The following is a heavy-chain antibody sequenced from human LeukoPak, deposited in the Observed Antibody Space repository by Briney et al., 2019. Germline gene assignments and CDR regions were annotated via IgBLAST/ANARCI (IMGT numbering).Heavy chain of an antibody. CDR2: INSDGSST. CDR3: ARAVAAAGTLRFDP. V-gene: IGHV3-74*01. Sequence: PGRSLRLSCAASGFTFSSYAMHWVRQAPGKGLVWVSRINSDGSSTSYADSMKGRFTISRDNAKNTLYLQMNSLRAEDTAVYYCARAVAAAGTLRFDPWGQGTLVTVSS. CDR1: GFTFSSYA. D-gene: IGHD6-13*01. J-gene: IGHJ5*02.